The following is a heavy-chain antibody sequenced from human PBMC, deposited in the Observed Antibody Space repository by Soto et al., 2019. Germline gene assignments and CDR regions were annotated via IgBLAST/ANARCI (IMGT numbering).Heavy chain of an antibody. D-gene: IGHD1-26*01. V-gene: IGHV3-21*01. CDR2: ISSSSSYI. Sequence: GGSLRLSCAASGFTFSSYSMNWFRQAPGKGLEWVSSISSSSSYIYYADSVKGRFTISRDNAKNTLYLQMNSLRAEDTAVYYCAKDADPSGSYYFDYWGQGTLVTVSS. CDR1: GFTFSSYS. J-gene: IGHJ4*02. CDR3: AKDADPSGSYYFDY.